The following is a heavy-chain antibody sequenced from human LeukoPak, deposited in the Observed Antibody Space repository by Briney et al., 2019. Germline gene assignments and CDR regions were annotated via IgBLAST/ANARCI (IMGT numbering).Heavy chain of an antibody. Sequence: GASVKVSCKASGYTFTSYDINWVRQATGQGLEWVGWMNPNSGNTGYAQKFQGRVTMTRNTSISTAYMELSSLRSEDTAVYYCARRRRIAARLRGNWFDPWGQGTLVTVSS. CDR3: ARRRRIAARLRGNWFDP. J-gene: IGHJ5*02. V-gene: IGHV1-8*01. CDR1: GYTFTSYD. D-gene: IGHD6-6*01. CDR2: MNPNSGNT.